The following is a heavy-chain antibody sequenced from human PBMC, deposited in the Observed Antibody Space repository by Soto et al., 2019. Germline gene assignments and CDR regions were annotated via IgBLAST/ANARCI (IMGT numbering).Heavy chain of an antibody. CDR1: GGSVGSGSYY. CDR3: ARRSSFGFDS. J-gene: IGHJ4*02. CDR2: ISYSGIT. V-gene: IGHV4-61*03. D-gene: IGHD3-3*01. Sequence: PSETLSLTCTVSGGSVGSGSYYWNWFRQPPGKRLEWIGYISYSGITHYSPSLKSRVAIAVDTSKNHFSLKLSSVTAADTAVYYCARRSSFGFDSWGQGTLVTVSS.